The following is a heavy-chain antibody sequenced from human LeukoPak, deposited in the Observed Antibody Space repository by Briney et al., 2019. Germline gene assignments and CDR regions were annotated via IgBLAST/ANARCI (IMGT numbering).Heavy chain of an antibody. J-gene: IGHJ5*02. Sequence: ASVKVSCKASGYTFTNYGISWVRQAPGQGLEWMAWIGAYNGNTRYAQKLQGRVTVTTGASTAYMELRALRSDDTAVYYCARTESDYFADHWGQGTLVTVSS. V-gene: IGHV1-18*01. CDR1: GYTFTNYG. D-gene: IGHD2/OR15-2a*01. CDR3: ARTESDYFADH. CDR2: IGAYNGNT.